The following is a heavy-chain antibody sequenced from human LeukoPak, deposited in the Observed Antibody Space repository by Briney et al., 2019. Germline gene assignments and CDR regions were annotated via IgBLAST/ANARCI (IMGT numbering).Heavy chain of an antibody. CDR2: ISAYNGNT. V-gene: IGHV1-18*01. CDR1: GYTFTSYG. J-gene: IGHJ3*02. D-gene: IGHD3-3*01. Sequence: GASVKVSCKASGYTFTSYGISWVRQAPGQGLEWMGWISAYNGNTNYAQKLQGRVTMTTDTSTSTAYMELRSLRSDDTAVYYCARLNYDPGRGAFDIWGQGTMVTVSS. CDR3: ARLNYDPGRGAFDI.